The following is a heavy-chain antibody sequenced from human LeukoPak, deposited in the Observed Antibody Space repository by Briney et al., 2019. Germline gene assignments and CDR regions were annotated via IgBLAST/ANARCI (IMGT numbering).Heavy chain of an antibody. CDR3: VKSGGYGLIDY. D-gene: IGHD1-26*01. Sequence: PSEILSLTCAVYGGSFSGYYWSWIRQPPGKGLEWIGEINHSGSTNYNPSLKSRVTISVDTSKNQFSLKLSSVTAADTAMYYCVKSGGYGLIDYWGQGTLVTVSS. V-gene: IGHV4-34*01. CDR1: GGSFSGYY. CDR2: INHSGST. J-gene: IGHJ4*02.